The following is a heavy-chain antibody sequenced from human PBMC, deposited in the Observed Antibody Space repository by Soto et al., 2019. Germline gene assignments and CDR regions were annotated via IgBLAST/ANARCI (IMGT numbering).Heavy chain of an antibody. CDR1: GFTFSSYW. J-gene: IGHJ4*02. D-gene: IGHD4-17*01. CDR2: INTDGSGT. CDR3: ARDFRVTMRKDDS. Sequence: GSLRLSCAASGFTFSSYWMHWVRQAPGKGLVWVSRINTDGSGTNYADAVKGRFAISRDNAKNTLYLQMNSLTAEDTAVYYCARDFRVTMRKDDSWGQGTLVTVSS. V-gene: IGHV3-74*01.